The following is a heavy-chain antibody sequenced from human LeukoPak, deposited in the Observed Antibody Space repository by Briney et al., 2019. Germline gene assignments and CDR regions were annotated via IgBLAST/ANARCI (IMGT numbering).Heavy chain of an antibody. J-gene: IGHJ3*02. Sequence: ASVKVSCKASGGTFSSYAISWVRQAPGQGLEWMGRIIPILGIANYAQKFQGRVTITADKSTSTAYMELSSLRSEDTAVYYCATRSLKRITMIVVVDDAFDIWGQGTMVTVSS. V-gene: IGHV1-69*04. CDR1: GGTFSSYA. CDR2: IIPILGIA. D-gene: IGHD3-22*01. CDR3: ATRSLKRITMIVVVDDAFDI.